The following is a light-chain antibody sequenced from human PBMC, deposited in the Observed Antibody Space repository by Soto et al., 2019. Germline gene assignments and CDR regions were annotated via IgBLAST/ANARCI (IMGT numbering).Light chain of an antibody. CDR3: SSYTSSSTLV. J-gene: IGLJ2*01. CDR2: DVS. CDR1: SSDVGGYNY. V-gene: IGLV2-14*01. Sequence: QSVLTQPASVSGSPGQSITISCTRTSSDVGGYNYVSWYQQHPGKAPKLMIYDVSNRPSGVSNRFSGSKSGNTASLTISGLQAEDEADYYCSSYTSSSTLVFGGGTQLTVL.